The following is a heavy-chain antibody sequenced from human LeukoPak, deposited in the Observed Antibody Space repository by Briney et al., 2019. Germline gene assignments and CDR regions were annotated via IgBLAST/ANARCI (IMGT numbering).Heavy chain of an antibody. CDR1: GFTFSSYA. J-gene: IGHJ4*02. CDR3: ARDGRTYYYDSSGYFFDY. V-gene: IGHV3-30-3*01. Sequence: GGSLRLSCAASGFTFSSYAMHWVRQAPGKGLEWVAVISCDGSNKYYADSVKGRFTISRDNSKNTLYLQMNSLRADDTAVYYCARDGRTYYYDSSGYFFDYWGQGTLVTVSS. CDR2: ISCDGSNK. D-gene: IGHD3-22*01.